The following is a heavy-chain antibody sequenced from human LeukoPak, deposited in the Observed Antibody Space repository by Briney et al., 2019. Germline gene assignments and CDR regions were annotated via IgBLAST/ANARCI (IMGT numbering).Heavy chain of an antibody. D-gene: IGHD6-25*01. V-gene: IGHV3-53*01. CDR1: GFTVNNNY. J-gene: IGHJ4*02. Sequence: GGSLRLSCVASGFTVNNNYMNWVRQGPGKGLEWVSVISSDGSTYYADSVTGRFTISRDNSKNTLYLQMNSLRVEDTAVYYCGRDLIGTAASWDCWGQGTLVTVSS. CDR2: ISSDGST. CDR3: GRDLIGTAASWDC.